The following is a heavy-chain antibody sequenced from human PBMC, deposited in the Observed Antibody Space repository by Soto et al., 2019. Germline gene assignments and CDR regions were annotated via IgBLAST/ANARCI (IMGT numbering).Heavy chain of an antibody. J-gene: IGHJ6*02. Sequence: QVHLQQWGAGLLNPSETLSLTCGASGGSFTGYFWTWIRQTPAKGLEWIGEINHSGTTNYNPSLKSRATISVDPSRSQVSLKVNSLTAADSGVYYCVRVRARAAARWGYGMDIWGQGTTVIVSS. CDR2: INHSGTT. CDR1: GGSFTGYF. D-gene: IGHD6-13*01. V-gene: IGHV4-34*02. CDR3: VRVRARAAARWGYGMDI.